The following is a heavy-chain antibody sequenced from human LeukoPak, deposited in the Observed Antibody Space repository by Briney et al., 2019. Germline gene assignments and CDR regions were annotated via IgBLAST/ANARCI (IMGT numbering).Heavy chain of an antibody. J-gene: IGHJ3*02. D-gene: IGHD3-22*01. V-gene: IGHV4-39*07. CDR2: IYYSGST. CDR3: ARDEVVLKGDAFDI. Sequence: SETLSLTCTVSGVSISSSNSYWGWIRQPPGKGLEWIGSIYYSGSTNYNPSLKSRVTISVDKSKNQFSLKLSSVTAADTAVYYCARDEVVLKGDAFDIWGQGTMVTVSS. CDR1: GVSISSSNSY.